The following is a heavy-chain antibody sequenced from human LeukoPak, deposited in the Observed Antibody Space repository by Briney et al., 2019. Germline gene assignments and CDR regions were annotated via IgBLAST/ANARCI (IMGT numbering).Heavy chain of an antibody. Sequence: GASVKVSCKASGYTFTSYDINWVRQATGQGLEWMGWMTPNSDNTGHAQKFQGRVTMTRNTSISTAYMELSGLGFEDTAVYYCARGTAVAGTSDAFDIWGQGTMVTVSS. J-gene: IGHJ3*02. D-gene: IGHD6-19*01. CDR1: GYTFTSYD. V-gene: IGHV1-8*01. CDR3: ARGTAVAGTSDAFDI. CDR2: MTPNSDNT.